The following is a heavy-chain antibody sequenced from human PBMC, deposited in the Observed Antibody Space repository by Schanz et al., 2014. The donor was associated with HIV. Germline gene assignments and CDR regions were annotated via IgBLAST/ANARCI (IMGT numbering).Heavy chain of an antibody. Sequence: EVQLVESGGGLEQPGGSLRISCAASGFPFNNYNMNWVRQAPGQGLEWVSYISRDSSIIFYADSVKGRFTISRDNAKNSMYLQINSLRDEDTAAYYCVRDSGAAAEMDVWGQGTTVIVSS. V-gene: IGHV3-48*02. J-gene: IGHJ6*02. CDR1: GFPFNNYN. D-gene: IGHD3-10*01. CDR2: ISRDSSII. CDR3: VRDSGAAAEMDV.